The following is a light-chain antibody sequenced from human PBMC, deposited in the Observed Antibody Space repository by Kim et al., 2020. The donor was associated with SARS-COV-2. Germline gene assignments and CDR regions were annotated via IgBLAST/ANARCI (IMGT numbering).Light chain of an antibody. CDR3: SSYTANTSVI. CDR2: DVT. CDR1: SSDVGAYNY. Sequence: QSITISCTGTSSDVGAYNYDAWYQQHPGKAPKLMIYDVTRRPSGVSNRCSGSKSGNTASLTISGLQAEDEADYYCSSYTANTSVIFGGGTQLTVL. J-gene: IGLJ2*01. V-gene: IGLV2-14*04.